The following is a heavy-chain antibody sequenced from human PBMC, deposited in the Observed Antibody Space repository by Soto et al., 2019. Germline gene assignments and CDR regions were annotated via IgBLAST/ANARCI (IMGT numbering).Heavy chain of an antibody. CDR1: GGSISSGGYY. CDR2: IHYSGST. J-gene: IGHJ6*02. V-gene: IGHV4-31*02. CDR3: VREGYGRNYYYYGMDV. Sequence: SETLSLTCTVSGGSISSGGYYWSWIRQHPGKGLEWIGYIHYSGSTYYNPSLKSRVTISVDTSKNPFSLKLSSVTAADTAVYYCVREGYGRNYYYYGMDVWGQGTTVTVSS. D-gene: IGHD4-17*01.